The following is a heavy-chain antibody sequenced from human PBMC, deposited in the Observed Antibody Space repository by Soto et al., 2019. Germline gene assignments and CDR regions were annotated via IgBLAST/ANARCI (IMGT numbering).Heavy chain of an antibody. D-gene: IGHD3-3*01. V-gene: IGHV4-34*01. CDR3: ARRGDENYDFWSGYLQYYYYYYGMDV. CDR2: INLSGST. CDR1: GGSFSGYY. Sequence: SSETLSLTCAVYGGSFSGYYWSWIRQPPGKGLEWIGEINLSGSTNYNPSLKSRVTISVDTSKNQFSLKLSSVTAADTAVYYCARRGDENYDFWSGYLQYYYYYYGMDVWGQGTTVTVS. J-gene: IGHJ6*02.